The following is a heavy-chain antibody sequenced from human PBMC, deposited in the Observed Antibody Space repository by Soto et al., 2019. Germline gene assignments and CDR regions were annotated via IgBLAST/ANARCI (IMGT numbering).Heavy chain of an antibody. Sequence: TLSLTCTVSGGSVSSGSYYWSWLRQPPGKGLEWIGYIYYSGSTNYNPSLKSRVTISVDTSKNQFSLKLSSVTAADTAVYYCARDDLPTPYYYYGMDVWGQGTTVTVSS. CDR3: ARDDLPTPYYYYGMDV. J-gene: IGHJ6*02. CDR2: IYYSGST. V-gene: IGHV4-61*01. CDR1: GGSVSSGSYY.